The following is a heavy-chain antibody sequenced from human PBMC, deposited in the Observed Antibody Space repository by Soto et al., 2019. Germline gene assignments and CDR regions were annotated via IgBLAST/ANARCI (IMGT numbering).Heavy chain of an antibody. J-gene: IGHJ4*02. Sequence: QVQVQESGPGLLKPSGTLSLTCAVSGGSISSIDWWSWVRQPPGKGLEWIGEIDPTGSTHYNPSLQSRVIMSVDMSKNQLSLKRTSVTAADTGLYDCVRAGGYDWKVFWGQGTLVTVSS. CDR3: VRAGGYDWKVF. V-gene: IGHV4-4*02. CDR2: IDPTGST. D-gene: IGHD5-12*01. CDR1: GGSISSIDW.